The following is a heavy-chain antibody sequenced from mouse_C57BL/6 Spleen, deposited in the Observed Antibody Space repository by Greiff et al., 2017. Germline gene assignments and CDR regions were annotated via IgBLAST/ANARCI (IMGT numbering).Heavy chain of an antibody. Sequence: EVMLVESGGGLVKPGGSLKLSCAASGFTFSSYAMSWVRQTPEKRLEWVATISDGGSYTYYPDNVKGRFTISRDNAKNNLYLQMSQLKSEDTAMYYCARDQDGYYLWFAYWGQGTLVTVSA. CDR3: ARDQDGYYLWFAY. J-gene: IGHJ3*01. D-gene: IGHD2-3*01. V-gene: IGHV5-4*01. CDR1: GFTFSSYA. CDR2: ISDGGSYT.